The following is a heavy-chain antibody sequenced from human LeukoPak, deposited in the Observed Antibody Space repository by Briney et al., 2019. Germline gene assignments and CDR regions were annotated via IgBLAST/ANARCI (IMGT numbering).Heavy chain of an antibody. J-gene: IGHJ4*02. Sequence: GGSLRLSCATSGFTFSSYSFDWVRQAPGKGLEWVSYIDRRSETMYYARSVRGRFTISRDNAKNSLYLQMDSLGVEDTAVYYCARDFKSGLYPFDYWGPGTLVTVSS. CDR2: IDRRSETM. V-gene: IGHV3-48*01. CDR3: ARDFKSGLYPFDY. D-gene: IGHD2-8*01. CDR1: GFTFSSYS.